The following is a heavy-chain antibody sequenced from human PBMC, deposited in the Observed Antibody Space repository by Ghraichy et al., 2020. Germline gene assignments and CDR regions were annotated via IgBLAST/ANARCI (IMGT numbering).Heavy chain of an antibody. CDR3: AVQTPMASLDY. CDR1: GFIFSSYS. Sequence: GGSLRLSCTASGFIFSSYSMNWVRQAPGKGLEWVSFISSSSSTIKYADSVKGRFTISRDNAKNSLYLQMNRLRDGDTALYYCAVQTPMASLDYWGQGILVTVSS. V-gene: IGHV3-48*02. J-gene: IGHJ4*02. CDR2: ISSSSSTI. D-gene: IGHD5-18*01.